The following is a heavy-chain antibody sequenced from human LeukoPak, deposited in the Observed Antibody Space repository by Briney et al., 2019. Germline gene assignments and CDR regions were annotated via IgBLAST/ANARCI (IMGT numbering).Heavy chain of an antibody. V-gene: IGHV4-61*01. Sequence: SETLSLTCTVSGYSISSGYYWSWIRQPPGKGLEWIGYIYYIGSTNYNPSLKSRVTISVDTSKNQFSLKLSSVTAADTAVYYCARVEEGYGSGRRENYYYYYMDVWGKGTTVTISS. CDR2: IYYIGST. CDR3: ARVEEGYGSGRRENYYYYYMDV. CDR1: GYSISSGYY. J-gene: IGHJ6*03. D-gene: IGHD3-10*01.